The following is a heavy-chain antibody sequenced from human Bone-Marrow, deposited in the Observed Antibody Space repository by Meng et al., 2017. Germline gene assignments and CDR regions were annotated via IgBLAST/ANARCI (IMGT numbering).Heavy chain of an antibody. V-gene: IGHV3-74*01. Sequence: GRLVESRGGLIQPGGSLGLSCAASGFTFSTYNMHWVRHAPGKGLVWVSRINDDGSSTTYTDSVRGRFTISRDNAKNTLYPQMNSLRAEDTAVYYCARDLNWVVWDYWGQGTLVTVSS. J-gene: IGHJ4*02. CDR1: GFTFSTYN. CDR3: ARDLNWVVWDY. CDR2: INDDGSST. D-gene: IGHD3/OR15-3a*01.